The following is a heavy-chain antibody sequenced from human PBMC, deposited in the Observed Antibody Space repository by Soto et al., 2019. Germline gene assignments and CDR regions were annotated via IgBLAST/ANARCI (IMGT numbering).Heavy chain of an antibody. D-gene: IGHD5-18*01. CDR1: GASISGGNYY. CDR3: ARRGGYSYGSPSAY. V-gene: IGHV4-30-4*01. Sequence: SETLSLTCSVSGASISGGNYYWTWIRQPPGKALEWIGCVSSGGSTFYNPSLQGQITISLDTPKNLFSLRLKSVSAADTAVYYCARRGGYSYGSPSAYWGQGALVTVSS. CDR2: VSSGGST. J-gene: IGHJ4*02.